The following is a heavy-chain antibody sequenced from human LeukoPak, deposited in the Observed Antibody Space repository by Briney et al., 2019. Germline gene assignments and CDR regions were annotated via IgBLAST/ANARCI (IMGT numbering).Heavy chain of an antibody. V-gene: IGHV1-69*13. CDR1: GGTFSSYA. CDR2: IIPIFGTA. CDR3: ARVFDYYMDV. J-gene: IGHJ6*03. Sequence: SVKVSCKASGGTFSSYAISWVRQAPGQGLGWMGGIIPIFGTANYAQKFQGRVTITADESTSTAYMELSSLRSEDTAVYYCARVFDYYMDVWGKGTTVTVSS.